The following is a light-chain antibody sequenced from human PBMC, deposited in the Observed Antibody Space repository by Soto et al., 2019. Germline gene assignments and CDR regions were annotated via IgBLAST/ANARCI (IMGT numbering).Light chain of an antibody. CDR3: CSYAGAYV. Sequence: QSVLTQPRSVSGSPGQSVTIACTGSSSDAAGFRFVSWYQQHPGQAPKLLIFDVTERPSGVPDRFSGSKSGNTASLTISGLRAEDEADYYCCSYAGAYVFGSGTKVTVL. V-gene: IGLV2-11*01. J-gene: IGLJ1*01. CDR2: DVT. CDR1: SSDAAGFRF.